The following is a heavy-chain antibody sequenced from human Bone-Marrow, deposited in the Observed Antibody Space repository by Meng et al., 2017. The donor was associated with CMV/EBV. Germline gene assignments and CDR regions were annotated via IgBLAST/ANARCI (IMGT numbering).Heavy chain of an antibody. CDR1: GFTFSAYD. V-gene: IGHV3-13*01. CDR2: IGIVGDT. J-gene: IGHJ6*02. D-gene: IGHD1-1*01. CDR3: ARRNVRTSYGMDV. Sequence: GESLKISCAASGFTFSAYDMHWVRQLTGKGLEWVSGIGIVGDTYYAGSVKGRFTISRENAKKSLYLEMNSLRVGDTAVYYCARRNVRTSYGMDVWGQGTTVTVSS.